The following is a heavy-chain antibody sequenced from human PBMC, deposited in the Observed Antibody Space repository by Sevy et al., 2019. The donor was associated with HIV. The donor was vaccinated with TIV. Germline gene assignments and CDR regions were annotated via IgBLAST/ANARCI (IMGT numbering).Heavy chain of an antibody. CDR1: GFSFSTYS. CDR3: ARVPSTGRFGMDV. J-gene: IGHJ6*02. D-gene: IGHD3-10*01. Sequence: GGSLRLSCAASGFSFSTYSMNWVRQAPGKGLEWVSYIGTSSSTIYYADSVRGLFTISRDNGKNSLYLQMSSLRAADTALYYCARVPSTGRFGMDVWGQGTTVTVSS. V-gene: IGHV3-48*01. CDR2: IGTSSSTI.